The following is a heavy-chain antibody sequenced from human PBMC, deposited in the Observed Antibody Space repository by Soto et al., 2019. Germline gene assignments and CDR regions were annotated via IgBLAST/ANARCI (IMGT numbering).Heavy chain of an antibody. D-gene: IGHD2-2*01. CDR1: GFTFSGLW. J-gene: IGHJ3*02. Sequence: EVQLVKSGGDLVQPGGSLRLSCAASGFTFSGLWMHWVRQVPGKGLEWVSRINTDGGSSAYADSVKGRFTISRDTAKNTLYLQMTGLRAEDTAVYYCAREAGYCSRTSCYRRAFDTWGQGTTVTVSS. CDR2: INTDGGSS. CDR3: AREAGYCSRTSCYRRAFDT. V-gene: IGHV3-74*03.